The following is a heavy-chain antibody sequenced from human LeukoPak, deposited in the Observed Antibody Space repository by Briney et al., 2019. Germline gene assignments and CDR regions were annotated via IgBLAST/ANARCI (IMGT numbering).Heavy chain of an antibody. D-gene: IGHD6-19*01. J-gene: IGHJ4*02. CDR2: VSSDGSID. V-gene: IGHV3-30*03. CDR1: GFTFSNYG. CDR3: ARMAVAGIIDY. Sequence: GGSLRLSCAASGFTFSNYGMHWVRQAPGKGLEWVAVVSSDGSIDYYADSLRGRFTISRDNSKNTLYLQMNSMRAEDTAVYYCARMAVAGIIDYWGQGTLVTVSS.